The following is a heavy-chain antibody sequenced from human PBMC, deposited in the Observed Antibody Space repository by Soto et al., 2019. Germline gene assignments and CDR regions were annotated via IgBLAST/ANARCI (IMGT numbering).Heavy chain of an antibody. CDR3: VTTMVREPYYYYYMDV. V-gene: IGHV4-39*01. J-gene: IGHJ6*03. CDR1: GGSISSSSYY. D-gene: IGHD3-10*01. CDR2: IYYSGST. Sequence: SETLSLPCTVSGGSISSSSYYWGWIRQPPGKGLEWIGSIYYSGSTYYNPSLKSRVTISVDTSKNQFSLKLSSVTAADTAVYYCVTTMVREPYYYYYMDVWGKGTTVTVSS.